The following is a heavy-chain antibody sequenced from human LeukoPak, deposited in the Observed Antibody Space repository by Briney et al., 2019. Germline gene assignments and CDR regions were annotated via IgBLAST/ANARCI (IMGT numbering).Heavy chain of an antibody. CDR1: GFTFSDYY. D-gene: IGHD4-17*01. CDR2: ISSSGSTI. J-gene: IGHJ4*02. Sequence: GGSLRLSCAASGFTFSDYYMSWVRQAPGKGLEWVSYISSSGSTIYYADSVKGRFTISRDNAKNSLYLQMNSLRAADTAVYYCASMGDYTLLDYWGQGTLVTVSS. CDR3: ASMGDYTLLDY. V-gene: IGHV3-11*04.